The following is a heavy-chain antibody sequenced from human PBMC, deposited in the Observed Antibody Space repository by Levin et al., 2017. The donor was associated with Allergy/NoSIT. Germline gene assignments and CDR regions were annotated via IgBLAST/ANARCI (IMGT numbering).Heavy chain of an antibody. J-gene: IGHJ4*02. D-gene: IGHD3-10*01. V-gene: IGHV3-23*01. CDR1: GITFSNYA. CDR2: ISFSGGTT. Sequence: GESLKISCAASGITFSNYAMSWVRQAPGKGLEWVSTISFSGGTTYYADSVKGHFTISRDNFKNTLYLQMNSLRAGETAIYYCAHASRAGIYMGSFDYWGQGTLVTVSS. CDR3: AHASRAGIYMGSFDY.